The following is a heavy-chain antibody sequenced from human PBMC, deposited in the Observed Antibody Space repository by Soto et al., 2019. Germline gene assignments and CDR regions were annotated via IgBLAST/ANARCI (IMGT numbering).Heavy chain of an antibody. CDR3: AKAVYSSSWYWFDP. D-gene: IGHD6-13*01. CDR1: GFMFSSYA. V-gene: IGHV3-23*01. CDR2: ISISGGST. J-gene: IGHJ5*02. Sequence: EVQLLESGGGLVQPGESLRLSCVGSGFMFSSYAMSWVCQPPGKGLQWVSTISISGGSTYYADSVKSRFTISRDNSKNTLYLQMNSLRAEDTAVYYCAKAVYSSSWYWFDPWGQGTLVTVSS.